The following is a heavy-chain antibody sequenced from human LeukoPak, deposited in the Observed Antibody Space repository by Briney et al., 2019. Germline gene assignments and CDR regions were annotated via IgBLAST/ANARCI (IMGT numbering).Heavy chain of an antibody. CDR2: IYYSGNT. CDR3: ARQTGSGLFILP. Sequence: SETLSLTCTVSGVSISSSNSYWGWICQPPGKGLEWIGSIYYSGNTYYNASLKSQVSISIDTSKNQFSLRFTSVTAADTAVYYCARQTGSGLFILPGGQGTLVTVSS. D-gene: IGHD3/OR15-3a*01. J-gene: IGHJ4*02. CDR1: GVSISSSNSY. V-gene: IGHV4-39*01.